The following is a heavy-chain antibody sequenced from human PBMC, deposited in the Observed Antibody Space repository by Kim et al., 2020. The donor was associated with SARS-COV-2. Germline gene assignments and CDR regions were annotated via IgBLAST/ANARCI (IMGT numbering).Heavy chain of an antibody. CDR3: ATSYDYVWGSYRKTHAFEL. J-gene: IGHJ3*01. Sequence: GESLKISCKGSGYSFTSYWISWVRQMPGKGLEWIGRIDPSDPYTNYSPSFQGHVTISADKSISTAYLQWSSLKAADTAMYYCATSYDYVWGSYRKTHAFELWGLGTKVTDSS. V-gene: IGHV5-10-1*01. D-gene: IGHD3-16*02. CDR2: IDPSDPYT. CDR1: GYSFTSYW.